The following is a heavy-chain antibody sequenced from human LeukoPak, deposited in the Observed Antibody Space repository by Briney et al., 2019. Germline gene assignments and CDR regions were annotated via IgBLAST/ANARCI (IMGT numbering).Heavy chain of an antibody. CDR1: GFTFSSYA. V-gene: IGHV3-30-3*01. CDR3: ARGSGGWYYWGRGSIDY. Sequence: GRSLRLSCAASGFTFSSYAMHWVRQAPGKGLEWVAVISYDGSNKYYADSVKGRFTISRDNSKNTLYLQMNSLRAEDTAVYYCARGSGGWYYWGRGSIDYWGQGTLVTVSS. D-gene: IGHD6-19*01. J-gene: IGHJ4*02. CDR2: ISYDGSNK.